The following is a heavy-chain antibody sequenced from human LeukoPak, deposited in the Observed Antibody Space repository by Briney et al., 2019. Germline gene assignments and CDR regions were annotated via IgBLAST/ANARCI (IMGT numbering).Heavy chain of an antibody. CDR1: GGSFSGYY. CDR3: ASGNPRATPQNDTVVVTATNYYYYGMDV. CDR2: INHSGST. Sequence: SETLSLTCAVYGGSFSGYYWSWIRQPPGKGLEWIGEINHSGSTNYNPSLKSRVTISVDTSKNQFSLKLSSVTAADTAVYYCASGNPRATPQNDTVVVTATNYYYYGMDVWGQGTTVTVSS. J-gene: IGHJ6*02. V-gene: IGHV4-34*01. D-gene: IGHD2-21*02.